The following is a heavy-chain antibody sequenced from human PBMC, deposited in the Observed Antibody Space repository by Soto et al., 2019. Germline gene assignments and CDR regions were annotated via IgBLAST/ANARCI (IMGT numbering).Heavy chain of an antibody. J-gene: IGHJ4*02. Sequence: QVQLVESGGGVVQPGRSLRLSCAASGFTFSSYGMHWVRQAPGKGLEWVAVIWYDGSNKYYADSVKGRFTISRDNSKNTLYLQMNSLRAEDTAVYYCARDYSSSSSYFDYWGQGTLVTVSS. CDR2: IWYDGSNK. D-gene: IGHD6-6*01. CDR1: GFTFSSYG. CDR3: ARDYSSSSSYFDY. V-gene: IGHV3-33*01.